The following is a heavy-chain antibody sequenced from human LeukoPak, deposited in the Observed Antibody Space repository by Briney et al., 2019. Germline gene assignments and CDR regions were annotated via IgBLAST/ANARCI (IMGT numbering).Heavy chain of an antibody. D-gene: IGHD6-13*01. CDR3: ASSRKQQLVRGAFDY. CDR2: IYYSGST. J-gene: IGHJ4*02. V-gene: IGHV4-59*01. Sequence: SETLSLTCTVSGGSISSYYWSWIRQPPGKGLEWIGYIYYSGSTNYNPSLKSRVTISVDTSKNQFSLKLSSVTAADTAVYYCASSRKQQLVRGAFDYWGQGTLVTASS. CDR1: GGSISSYY.